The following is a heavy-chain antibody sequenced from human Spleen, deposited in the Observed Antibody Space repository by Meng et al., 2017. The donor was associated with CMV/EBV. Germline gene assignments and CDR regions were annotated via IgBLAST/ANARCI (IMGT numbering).Heavy chain of an antibody. D-gene: IGHD1-1*01. V-gene: IGHV3-21*04. CDR1: GFTVSSNY. CDR3: ARDKTGTYYGMDV. CDR2: ISSSSSYI. J-gene: IGHJ6*02. Sequence: LSLTCAASGFTVSSNYMSWVRQAPGKGLEWVSSISSSSSYIYYADSVKGRFTISRDNSKNTLYLQMNSLRAEDTAVYYCARDKTGTYYGMDVWGQGTTVTVSS.